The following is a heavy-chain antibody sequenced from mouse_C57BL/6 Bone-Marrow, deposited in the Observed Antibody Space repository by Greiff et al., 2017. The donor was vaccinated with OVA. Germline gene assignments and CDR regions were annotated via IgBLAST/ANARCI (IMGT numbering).Heavy chain of an antibody. D-gene: IGHD1-1*01. CDR3: AFYYGSSYRYFDV. V-gene: IGHV1-39*01. CDR1: GYSFTAYN. J-gene: IGHJ1*03. Sequence: EVQLQQSGPELVKPGASVKISCKASGYSFTAYNMNWVKQSNGKSLEWIGVINPNYGTTSYNQKFKGKATFTVDQSSSTAYMQLISLTSEDSAVYYCAFYYGSSYRYFDVWGTGTTVTVSS. CDR2: INPNYGTT.